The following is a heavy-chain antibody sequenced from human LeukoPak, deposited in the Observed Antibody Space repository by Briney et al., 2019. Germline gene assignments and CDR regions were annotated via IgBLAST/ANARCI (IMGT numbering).Heavy chain of an antibody. J-gene: IGHJ4*02. CDR2: ISWNSGSI. V-gene: IGHV3-9*01. CDR3: AKDSSSWYWDYFDY. CDR1: GFTFDDYA. D-gene: IGHD6-13*01. Sequence: SGRSLRLSCAASGFTFDDYAMHWVRQAPGKGLEWVSGISWNSGSIGYADSVKGRFTISRDNAKNSLYLQMNSLRAEDTALYYCAKDSSSWYWDYFDYWGQGTLVTVSS.